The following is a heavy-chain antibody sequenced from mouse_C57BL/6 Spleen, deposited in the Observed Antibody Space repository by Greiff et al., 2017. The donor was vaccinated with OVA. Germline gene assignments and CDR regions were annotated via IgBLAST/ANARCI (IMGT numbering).Heavy chain of an antibody. J-gene: IGHJ4*01. CDR1: GYTFTSYW. CDR3: AILYYGSLYAMDY. CDR2: IHPSDSDT. D-gene: IGHD1-1*01. Sequence: VKLQQPGAELVKPGASVKVSCKASGYTFTSYWMHWVKQRPGQGLEWIGRIHPSDSDTNYNQKFKGKATLTVDKSSSTAYMQLSSLTSEDSAVYYCAILYYGSLYAMDYWGQGTSVTVSS. V-gene: IGHV1-74*01.